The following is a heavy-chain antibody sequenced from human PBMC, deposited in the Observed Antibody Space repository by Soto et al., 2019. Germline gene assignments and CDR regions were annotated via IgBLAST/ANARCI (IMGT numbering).Heavy chain of an antibody. D-gene: IGHD5-12*01. J-gene: IGHJ4*02. CDR1: GVTFSSYW. V-gene: IGHV3-74*01. CDR2: INSDGSST. Sequence: GGSLRLSCAASGVTFSSYWMHWVRQAPGKGLVWVSRINSDGSSTSYADSVKGRFTISRDNAKNTLYLQMNSLRAEDTAVYYCARDSGYDFEGFSDYWGQGTLVTVSS. CDR3: ARDSGYDFEGFSDY.